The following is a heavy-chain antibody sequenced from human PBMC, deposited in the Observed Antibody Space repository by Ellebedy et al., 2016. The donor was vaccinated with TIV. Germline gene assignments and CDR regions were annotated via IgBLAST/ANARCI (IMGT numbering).Heavy chain of an antibody. D-gene: IGHD2-2*02. V-gene: IGHV4-34*01. CDR2: INHSGST. CDR1: GGSFSGYY. CDR3: ARDATLPYCSSTSCYRKPERYYYGMDV. Sequence: SETLSLTCAVYGGSFSGYYWSWIRQPPGKGLEWIGEINHSGSTNYNPSLKSRVTISVDTSKNQFSLKLSSVTAADTAVYYCARDATLPYCSSTSCYRKPERYYYGMDVWGQGTTVTVSS. J-gene: IGHJ6*02.